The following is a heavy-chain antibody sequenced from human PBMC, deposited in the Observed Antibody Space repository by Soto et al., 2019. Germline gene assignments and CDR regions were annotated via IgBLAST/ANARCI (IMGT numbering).Heavy chain of an antibody. D-gene: IGHD2-15*01. Sequence: SETLSLTCAVNGGSFTGYYWSWVRQPPGKGLEWIGEIKDGGITNYSPSLRSRVTISADTSKRQLSLKVTSVTAADTAVYYCARGQEGVVATHWDQGSLVTVSS. J-gene: IGHJ4*02. V-gene: IGHV4-34*01. CDR3: ARGQEGVVATH. CDR2: IKDGGIT. CDR1: GGSFTGYY.